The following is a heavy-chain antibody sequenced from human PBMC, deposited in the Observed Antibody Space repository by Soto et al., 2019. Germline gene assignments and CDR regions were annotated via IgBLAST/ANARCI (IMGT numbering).Heavy chain of an antibody. Sequence: QVQLQESGPGLVKPSETLSLTCTVSGGSISSYYWSWIRQPPGKGLEWIGYIYYSGSTNYNPSLKSRVTISVDTSKNQFSLKLSSVTAADTAVYYCARAALTTVTTRWFDPWGQGTLVTVSS. J-gene: IGHJ5*02. V-gene: IGHV4-59*01. D-gene: IGHD4-17*01. CDR1: GGSISSYY. CDR2: IYYSGST. CDR3: ARAALTTVTTRWFDP.